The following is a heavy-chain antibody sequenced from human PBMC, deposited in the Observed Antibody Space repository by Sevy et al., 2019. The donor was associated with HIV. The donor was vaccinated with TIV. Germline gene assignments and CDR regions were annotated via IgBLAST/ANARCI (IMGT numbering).Heavy chain of an antibody. V-gene: IGHV4-4*07. D-gene: IGHD3-16*01. Sequence: SETLSLTCTVSGGSISRYYWSWIRQPAGKGLEWIGRIYTSGSTNYNPSLKSRVTMSVDTSKNQFSLKLSSVTAADTAVYYCARVGGETNYYYGMDVWGQGTTVTVSS. J-gene: IGHJ6*02. CDR1: GGSISRYY. CDR2: IYTSGST. CDR3: ARVGGETNYYYGMDV.